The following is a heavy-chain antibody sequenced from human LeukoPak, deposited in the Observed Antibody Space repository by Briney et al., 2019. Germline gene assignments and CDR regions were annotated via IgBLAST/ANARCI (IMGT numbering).Heavy chain of an antibody. J-gene: IGHJ6*02. CDR2: IYTSGST. D-gene: IGHD6-13*01. CDR1: GGSISSYY. Sequence: PSETLSLTCTVSGGSISSYYWSWLRQPAGKGLEWIGRIYTSGSTNYNPSLKSRVTMSVDTSKNQFSLKLSSVTAADTAVYYCARDRTVRLSSWYPMPRWGMDVWGQGTTVTVSS. CDR3: ARDRTVRLSSWYPMPRWGMDV. V-gene: IGHV4-4*07.